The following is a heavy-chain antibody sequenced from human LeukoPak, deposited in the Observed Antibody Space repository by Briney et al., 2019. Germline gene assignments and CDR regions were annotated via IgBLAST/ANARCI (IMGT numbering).Heavy chain of an antibody. CDR2: ISSSSSYI. CDR3: THGSMYQLDY. Sequence: GGSLRLSCAASGFTFSSYSMNWVRQAPGKGLEWVSSISSSSSYIYYADSVKGRFTISRDNSKNTLYLQMNSLRAEDTAVYYCTHGSMYQLDYWGQGTLVTVSS. D-gene: IGHD2-2*01. V-gene: IGHV3-21*04. J-gene: IGHJ4*02. CDR1: GFTFSSYS.